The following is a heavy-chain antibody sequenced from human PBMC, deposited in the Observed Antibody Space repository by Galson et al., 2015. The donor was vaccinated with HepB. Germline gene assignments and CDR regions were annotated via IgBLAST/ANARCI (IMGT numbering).Heavy chain of an antibody. Sequence: QVQLQESGPGLVKPSETLSLTCTVSGGSISSYYWSCIRQPPGKGLEWIGYIYYSGSTNYHPSPKSRGTISVDTSKNQFSLKLSPVTAADTAVYYCARDGLAAAGMDLWGRGTLVTVSS. CDR1: GGSISSYY. CDR2: IYYSGST. D-gene: IGHD6-13*01. J-gene: IGHJ2*01. CDR3: ARDGLAAAGMDL. V-gene: IGHV4-59*01.